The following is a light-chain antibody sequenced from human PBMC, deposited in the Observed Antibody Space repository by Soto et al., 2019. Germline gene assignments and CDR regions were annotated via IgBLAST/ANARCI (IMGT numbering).Light chain of an antibody. Sequence: EIEMTQSPGTLSLSPGERATISCRASQVIGSRYLAWYHQKSGQAPRLLIYGASSRATGIPDRCSGSGSGTDFTLTISRLEPEDFGVYYCQQFGSSIPHTFGQGTKLEIK. CDR3: QQFGSSIPHT. V-gene: IGKV3-20*01. CDR1: QVIGSRY. J-gene: IGKJ2*01. CDR2: GAS.